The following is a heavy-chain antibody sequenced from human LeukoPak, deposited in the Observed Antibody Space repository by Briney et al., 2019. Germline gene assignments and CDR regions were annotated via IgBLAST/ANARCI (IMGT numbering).Heavy chain of an antibody. CDR1: GGSISGSDYY. D-gene: IGHD3-22*01. CDR3: ARHRYYYDSNGYYCVYYFDL. J-gene: IGHJ4*02. V-gene: IGHV4-39*01. CDR2: ISYSEGT. Sequence: SETLSLTCTVSGGSISGSDYYWGWIRQPPGKGLEWAGSISYSEGTHFNPSVKSRVTLSADTSKNQLSLKLRSVTAADTAVYYCARHRYYYDSNGYYCVYYFDLWGQGTLVTISS.